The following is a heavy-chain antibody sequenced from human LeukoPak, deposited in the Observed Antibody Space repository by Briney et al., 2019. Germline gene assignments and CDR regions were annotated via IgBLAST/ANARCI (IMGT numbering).Heavy chain of an antibody. CDR3: ARGSIFFGGDDVRGSYRLDY. V-gene: IGHV3-30*04. CDR2: ISYDGRNQ. D-gene: IGHD3-16*02. CDR1: GFTFSSYA. J-gene: IGHJ4*02. Sequence: GRSLRLSCAASGFTFSSYAVHWVRQAPGKGLEWVAIISYDGRNQYYADSVKGRFTISRDNSKNTLFLQMNSLRAEDTAVYYCARGSIFFGGDDVRGSYRLDYWGQGTLVAVSS.